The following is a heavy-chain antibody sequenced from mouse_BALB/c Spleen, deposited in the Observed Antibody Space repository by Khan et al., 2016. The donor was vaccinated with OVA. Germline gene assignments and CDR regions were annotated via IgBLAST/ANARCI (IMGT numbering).Heavy chain of an antibody. CDR2: IDPENGDT. CDR1: GFNIKDYY. Sequence: VQLQQSGAELVRSGASVKLSCTASGFNIKDYYMHWVKQRPEQGLEWIGWIDPENGDTEYAPKFQGKATMTADTSSNTAYLQLSSRTSEDTAVYYCNAGYFDYWGQGTTLTVSS. CDR3: NAGYFDY. V-gene: IGHV14-4*02. J-gene: IGHJ2*01.